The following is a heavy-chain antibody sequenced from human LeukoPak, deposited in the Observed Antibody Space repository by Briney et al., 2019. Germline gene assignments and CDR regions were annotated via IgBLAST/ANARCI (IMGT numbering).Heavy chain of an antibody. J-gene: IGHJ5*02. Sequence: NTSETLSLTCTVSGGSISSSSYYWGWIRQPPGKGLEWIGSIYYSGSTYYNPSLKSRVTISVDTSKNQFSLKLSSVTAADTAVYYCARGGGNSAVDNWFDPWGQGTLVTVSS. CDR3: ARGGGNSAVDNWFDP. D-gene: IGHD4-23*01. CDR2: IYYSGST. V-gene: IGHV4-39*07. CDR1: GGSISSSSYY.